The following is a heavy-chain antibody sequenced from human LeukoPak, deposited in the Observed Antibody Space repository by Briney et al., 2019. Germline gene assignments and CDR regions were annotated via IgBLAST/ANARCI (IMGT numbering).Heavy chain of an antibody. CDR1: GGSINTYY. D-gene: IGHD6-25*01. Sequence: SPSETLSLTCSVSGGSINTYYWTWIRQPPGKALEWIDYIYNIAYTNYNPSLKSRVTMSVDTSKSQFSLKLSSVTAADTAVYYCARSAIDAFDIWGQGTMVTVSS. V-gene: IGHV4-4*08. CDR3: ARSAIDAFDI. CDR2: IYNIAYT. J-gene: IGHJ3*02.